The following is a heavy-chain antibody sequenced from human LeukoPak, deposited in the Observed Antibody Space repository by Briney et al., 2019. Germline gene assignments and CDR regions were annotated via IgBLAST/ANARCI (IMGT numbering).Heavy chain of an antibody. J-gene: IGHJ4*02. D-gene: IGHD4-17*01. V-gene: IGHV4-31*02. Sequence: LRLSCAASGFTFSDYYMSWIRQHPGKGLEWIGYIYYSGSTYYNPSLKSRVTISVDTSKNQFSLKLSSVTAADTAVYYCARVKVTTFDYWGQGTLVTVSS. CDR1: GFTFSDYY. CDR2: IYYSGST. CDR3: ARVKVTTFDY.